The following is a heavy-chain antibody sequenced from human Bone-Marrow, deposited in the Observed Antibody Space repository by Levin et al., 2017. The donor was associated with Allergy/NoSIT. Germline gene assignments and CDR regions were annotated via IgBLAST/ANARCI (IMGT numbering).Heavy chain of an antibody. J-gene: IGHJ4*02. V-gene: IGHV1-2*02. CDR2: INPDSGDT. CDR3: ARGPSSGDFDY. Sequence: ASVKVSCKASGYTFTFYYLHWLRQAPGQGIEWMGWINPDSGDTKSAQKFQARVTMTRDTSISTVYMELSGLISDDTAVYYCARGPSSGDFDYWGQGTLVTVSS. D-gene: IGHD3-10*01. CDR1: GYTFTFYY.